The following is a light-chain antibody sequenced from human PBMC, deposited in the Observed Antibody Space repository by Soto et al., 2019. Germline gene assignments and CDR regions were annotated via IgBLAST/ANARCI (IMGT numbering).Light chain of an antibody. CDR3: HHGNSTPLP. CDR1: QSISTY. CDR2: AAS. Sequence: DIQMTQSPSSLSASVGDRVTITCRASQSISTYLHWYQQKPGNAPNLLIYAASTLQSGVPSRFSGSGTGTDFTLTITSLAPQASTTYSCHHGNSTPLPVGGGTKVDSK. J-gene: IGKJ4*01. V-gene: IGKV1-39*01.